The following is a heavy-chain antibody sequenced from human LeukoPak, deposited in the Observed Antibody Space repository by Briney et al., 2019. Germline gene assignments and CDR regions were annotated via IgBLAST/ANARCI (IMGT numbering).Heavy chain of an antibody. V-gene: IGHV3-21*01. CDR3: ARQVGDY. J-gene: IGHJ4*02. CDR1: GFSFSTYW. CDR2: ISASGSST. Sequence: GGSLRLSCAASGFSFSTYWMTWVRQAPGKGLEWVSSISASGSSTYYAASVTGRFTISRDNGKKSLYLQMNSLRAEDTAVYYCARQVGDYWGQGTLVTVSS.